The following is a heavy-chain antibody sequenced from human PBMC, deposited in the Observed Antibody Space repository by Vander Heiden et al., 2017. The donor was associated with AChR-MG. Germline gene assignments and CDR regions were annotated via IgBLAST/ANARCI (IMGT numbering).Heavy chain of an antibody. CDR2: ISGSGGST. J-gene: IGHJ3*02. Sequence: EVQLLESGGGLVQPGGSLRLSCAASGFTFSSHAMSGVRQAPGKGLQWVSAISGSGGSTYYADSVKGRFTISRDNSKNTLYLQMNSLRAEDTAVYYCAKVLGYWSGGSCYIFGAFDIWCQGTMVTVSS. V-gene: IGHV3-23*01. CDR1: GFTFSSHA. CDR3: AKVLGYWSGGSCYIFGAFDI. D-gene: IGHD2-15*01.